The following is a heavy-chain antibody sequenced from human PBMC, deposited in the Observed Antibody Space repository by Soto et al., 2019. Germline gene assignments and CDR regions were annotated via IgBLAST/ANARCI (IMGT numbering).Heavy chain of an antibody. CDR3: ARSLWFGELH. J-gene: IGHJ4*02. V-gene: IGHV2-5*02. D-gene: IGHD3-10*01. Sequence: QITLKESGPTLVKPTQTLTLTCSFSGFSLSTTGVGVGWIRQSPGKALEWLAIIYWDNDKRYSPSLKSRVTLTKATSKNQVVLTVTNMEPVDTGTYYCARSLWFGELHWGQGALVTVSS. CDR2: IYWDNDK. CDR1: GFSLSTTGVG.